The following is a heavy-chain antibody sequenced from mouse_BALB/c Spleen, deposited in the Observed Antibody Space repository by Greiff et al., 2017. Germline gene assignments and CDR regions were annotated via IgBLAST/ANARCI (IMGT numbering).Heavy chain of an antibody. V-gene: IGHV5-9-4*01. CDR3: ARDRDGNHLLDY. CDR2: ISSGGSYT. CDR1: GFTFSSYA. D-gene: IGHD2-1*01. Sequence: EVHLVESGGGLVKPGGSLKLSCAASGFTFSSYAMSWVRQTPEKRLEWVASISSGGSYTYYPDTVTGRFTISRDNAKNTLYLEMSSLRSEDTAMYYCARDRDGNHLLDYWGQGTSVTVSS. J-gene: IGHJ4*01.